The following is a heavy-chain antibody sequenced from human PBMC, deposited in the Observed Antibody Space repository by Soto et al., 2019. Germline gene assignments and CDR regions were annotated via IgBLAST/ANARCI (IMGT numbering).Heavy chain of an antibody. J-gene: IGHJ5*02. D-gene: IGHD3-16*01. V-gene: IGHV4-39*01. CDR1: GGSINTSSSY. CDR2: IYYSGTT. CDR3: AQQGKVLRHHWIDP. Sequence: SETLSLTCTVSGGSINTSSSYWGWIRQPPGQGLEWIGSIYYSGTTYYNPSLKSRVTISVDTSKNQFSLNLSSVTAADAAVYYCAQQGKVLRHHWIDPWGQGTLVPVSS.